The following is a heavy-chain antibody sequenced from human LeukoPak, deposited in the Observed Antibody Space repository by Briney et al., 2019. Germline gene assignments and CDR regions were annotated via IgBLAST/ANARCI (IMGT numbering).Heavy chain of an antibody. Sequence: SETLSLTCTVSGGSISSYYWSWIRQPPGKGLEWIGYIYYSGSTNYNPSLKSRVTISVDTSKNQFSLKLSSVTAADTAVYYCARVRGYSYGFDYWGQGTLVTVSS. D-gene: IGHD5-18*01. J-gene: IGHJ4*02. CDR2: IYYSGST. V-gene: IGHV4-59*01. CDR1: GGSISSYY. CDR3: ARVRGYSYGFDY.